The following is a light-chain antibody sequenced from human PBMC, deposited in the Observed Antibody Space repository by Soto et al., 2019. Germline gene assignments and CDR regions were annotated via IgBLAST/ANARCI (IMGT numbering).Light chain of an antibody. CDR3: QQYTSSLIT. J-gene: IGKJ5*01. V-gene: IGKV3-20*01. CDR2: GAS. CDR1: QSVSSSH. Sequence: EIVLTQSPGTLSLSPGERATLSCRVSQSVSSSHLAWYQHKPGQAPRLLIYGASSRATGIPDRFSGSGSGTDFTLTISRLEPEDSAVYYCQQYTSSLITFGQGTRLEIK.